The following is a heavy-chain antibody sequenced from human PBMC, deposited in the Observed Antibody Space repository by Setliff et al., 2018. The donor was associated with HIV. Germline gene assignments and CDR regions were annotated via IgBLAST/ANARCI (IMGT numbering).Heavy chain of an antibody. D-gene: IGHD6-13*01. CDR3: ARTPSSSWPEYYFDY. CDR2: IKEDGSEK. J-gene: IGHJ4*02. CDR1: GLTFSSYW. V-gene: IGHV3-7*03. Sequence: SLRLSCAASGLTFSSYWMSWVRQAPGKGLEWMANIKEDGSEKYYVDSVKGRFTISRDNTKNSLYLQLNSLRAEDTAVYYCARTPSSSWPEYYFDYWGQGTLVTVSS.